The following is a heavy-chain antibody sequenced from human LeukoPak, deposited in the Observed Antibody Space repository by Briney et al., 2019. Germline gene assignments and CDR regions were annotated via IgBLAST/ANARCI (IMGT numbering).Heavy chain of an antibody. V-gene: IGHV3-30-3*01. CDR3: ATYCSGGGCYPLGAFDI. J-gene: IGHJ3*02. Sequence: PGRSLRLSCAASGFTFSSYAMHWVRQAPGKGLEWVAVISYDGSNKYYADSVKGRFTISRDNSKNTLYLQMNSLRAEDTAVYYCATYCSGGGCYPLGAFDIWGQGTMVTVSS. CDR2: ISYDGSNK. CDR1: GFTFSSYA. D-gene: IGHD2-15*01.